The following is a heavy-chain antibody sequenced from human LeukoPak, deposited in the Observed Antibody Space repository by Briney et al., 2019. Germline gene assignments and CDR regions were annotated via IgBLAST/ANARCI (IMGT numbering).Heavy chain of an antibody. D-gene: IGHD5-12*01. Sequence: SETLSLTCTVSGGSISSGGYYWSWIRQPPGKGLEWIGYIYHSGSTYYNPSLKSRVTISVDRSKNQFSLKLSSVTAADTAVYYCARVATTTRGVIDYWGQGTLVTVSS. CDR3: ARVATTTRGVIDY. CDR2: IYHSGST. CDR1: GGSISSGGYY. J-gene: IGHJ4*02. V-gene: IGHV4-30-2*01.